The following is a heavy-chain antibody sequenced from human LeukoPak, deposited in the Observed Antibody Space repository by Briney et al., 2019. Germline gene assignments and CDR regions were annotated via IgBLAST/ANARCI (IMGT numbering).Heavy chain of an antibody. CDR2: INHSGST. D-gene: IGHD5-18*01. CDR1: GGSFSGYY. V-gene: IGHV4-34*01. Sequence: PSETLSLTCAVYGGSFSGYYWSWIRQPPGKGLEWIGEINHSGSTNYNPSLKSRVTISVDTSMNQFSLKLSSVTAADTAVYYCAGQLWYWYFDLWGRGTLVTVSS. CDR3: AGQLWYWYFDL. J-gene: IGHJ2*01.